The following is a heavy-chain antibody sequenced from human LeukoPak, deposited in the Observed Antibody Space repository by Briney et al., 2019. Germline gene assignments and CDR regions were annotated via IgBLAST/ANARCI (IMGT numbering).Heavy chain of an antibody. CDR1: GFTFSSYA. J-gene: IGHJ4*02. Sequence: GGSLTLSCAASGFTFSSYAMSWGRQGQGQGMGWVSGMSASVGNTYYADYVKGRFTISRDNSKNTLYLQMNSLRGEDTAVYSGAKDTALGSWHTPSDYWGQGTLVTVSS. CDR3: AKDTALGSWHTPSDY. CDR2: MSASVGNT. D-gene: IGHD6-13*01. V-gene: IGHV3-23*01.